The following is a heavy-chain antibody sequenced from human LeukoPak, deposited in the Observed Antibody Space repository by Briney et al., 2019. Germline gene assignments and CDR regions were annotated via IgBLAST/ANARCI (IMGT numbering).Heavy chain of an antibody. Sequence: QPGGSLRLSCGATGFTISSYWMHWVRQAPGKGLVWVSRINGDGSSTTYADSVKGRFTISRDNAKNSLYLQMNSLRAEDTAVYYCARGDEDLWGQGTLVTVSS. CDR2: INGDGSST. J-gene: IGHJ5*02. CDR1: GFTISSYW. CDR3: ARGDEDL. V-gene: IGHV3-74*03.